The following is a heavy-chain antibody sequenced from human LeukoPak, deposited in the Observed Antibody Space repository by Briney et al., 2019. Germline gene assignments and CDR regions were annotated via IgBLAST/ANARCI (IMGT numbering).Heavy chain of an antibody. CDR2: INHSGST. Sequence: PSETLSLTCAVYGGSFSGYYWGWIRQPPGKGLEWIGEINHSGSTNYNPSLKSRVTTSVDTSKNQFSLKLSSVTAADTAVYYCARGSLGVRGTDYWGQGTLVTVSS. D-gene: IGHD3-10*01. CDR1: GGSFSGYY. J-gene: IGHJ4*02. CDR3: ARGSLGVRGTDY. V-gene: IGHV4-34*01.